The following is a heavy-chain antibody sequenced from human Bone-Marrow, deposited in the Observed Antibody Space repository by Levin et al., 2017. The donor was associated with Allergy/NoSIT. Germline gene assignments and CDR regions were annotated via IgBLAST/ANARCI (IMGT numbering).Heavy chain of an antibody. D-gene: IGHD3-10*01. CDR3: ARVQGTYKVPPPTTDCAMDV. J-gene: IGHJ6*02. V-gene: IGHV1-18*01. Sequence: ASVKVSCKSSGFNFADYAITWVRQAPGQGLEWMGWISGYNGDTNYAQKFQARVAITIDSSTSTPYMSLPSLTSDDTAVYFCARVQGTYKVPPPTTDCAMDVWGQGTTVIVSS. CDR1: GFNFADYA. CDR2: ISGYNGDT.